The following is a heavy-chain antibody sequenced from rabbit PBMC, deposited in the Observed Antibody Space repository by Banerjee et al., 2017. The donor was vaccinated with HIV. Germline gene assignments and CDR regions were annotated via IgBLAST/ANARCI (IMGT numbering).Heavy chain of an antibody. Sequence: QEQLEESGGDLVKPEGSLTLTCTASGFSFSGGYYMYWVRQAPGKGLEWIACIGAVSTYYATWAKGRFTISKTSSTTVTLQMTSLTAADTATYFCARDAGYAGSNLWGPGTLVTVS. D-gene: IGHD4-2*01. CDR3: ARDAGYAGSNL. CDR1: GFSFSGGYY. J-gene: IGHJ4*01. CDR2: IGAVST. V-gene: IGHV1S45*01.